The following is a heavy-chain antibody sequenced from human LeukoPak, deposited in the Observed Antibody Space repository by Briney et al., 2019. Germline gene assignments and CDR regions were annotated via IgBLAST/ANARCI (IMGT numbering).Heavy chain of an antibody. J-gene: IGHJ2*01. D-gene: IGHD7-27*01. Sequence: PGGSLRLSCAASGFAFNRYSMHWVRQAPGKGLEWVAKIQKDGSEAYYVDSMEGRFTISRDNAENSLYLQMHSLRAEDTAVYSCARAGVTNQLGQTYWYFDLWGRGTLVTVSS. CDR3: ARAGVTNQLGQTYWYFDL. CDR1: GFAFNRYS. CDR2: IQKDGSEA. V-gene: IGHV3-7*01.